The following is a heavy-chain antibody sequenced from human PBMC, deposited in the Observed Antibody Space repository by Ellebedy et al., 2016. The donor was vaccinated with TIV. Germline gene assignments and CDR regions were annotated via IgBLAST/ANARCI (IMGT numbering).Heavy chain of an antibody. CDR3: ATVYPLYWYVDV. J-gene: IGHJ2*01. Sequence: MPSETLSLTCTVTGGSISNSHHYWGWMRQSPGKGPEWIGSLFYTGTAYSNQYLRSRVSISVDTSKNQVSLKLSSVPAADTAVYYCATVYPLYWYVDVWGRGTLVSVSS. CDR1: GGSISNSHHY. V-gene: IGHV4-39*01. D-gene: IGHD2/OR15-2a*01. CDR2: LFYTGTA.